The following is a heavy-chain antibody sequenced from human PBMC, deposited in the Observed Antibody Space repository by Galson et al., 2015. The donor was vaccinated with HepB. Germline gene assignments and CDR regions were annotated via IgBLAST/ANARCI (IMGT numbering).Heavy chain of an antibody. CDR3: TRHPYDYSNSYYYYGMDV. D-gene: IGHD4-11*01. J-gene: IGHJ6*02. V-gene: IGHV3-73*01. Sequence: SLRLSCAASGFTFSGSAMHWVRQASGKGLEWVGRIRSKANSYATAYAASVKGRFTISRDDSKNTAYLQMNSLKTEDTAVYYCTRHPYDYSNSYYYYGMDVWGQGTTVTVSS. CDR2: IRSKANSYAT. CDR1: GFTFSGSA.